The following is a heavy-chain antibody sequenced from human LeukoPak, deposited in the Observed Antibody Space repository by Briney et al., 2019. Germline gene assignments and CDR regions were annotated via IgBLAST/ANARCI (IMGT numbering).Heavy chain of an antibody. J-gene: IGHJ4*02. V-gene: IGHV3-33*01. CDR1: GFTFSSYG. Sequence: GGSLRLSCAASGFTFSSYGMHWVRQAPGKGLEWVAVIWYDGSNKYYADSVKGRFTISRDNSKNTLYLQMNSLRAEDTAVYYCARDELRQAVTGGPCDYWGQGTLVTVSS. CDR3: ARDELRQAVTGGPCDY. D-gene: IGHD1-26*01. CDR2: IWYDGSNK.